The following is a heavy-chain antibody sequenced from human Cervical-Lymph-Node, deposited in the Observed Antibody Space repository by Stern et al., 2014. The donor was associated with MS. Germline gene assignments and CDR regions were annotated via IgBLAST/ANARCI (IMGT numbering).Heavy chain of an antibody. V-gene: IGHV1-69*06. CDR3: ARDLPYCSDDSCRHVLAY. CDR1: GGTFSNYA. CDR2: IIPLLGTP. Sequence: QMQLVQSGAEVKKPGSAVKVSCKVSGGTFSNYAIRWVRQAPGQGLEWLGGIIPLLGTPTYAQAFQGRCTFIPEKSTSIASMTLSSLRFEDTAIYYCARDLPYCSDDSCRHVLAYWGQGTLVTVSS. D-gene: IGHD2-15*01. J-gene: IGHJ4*02.